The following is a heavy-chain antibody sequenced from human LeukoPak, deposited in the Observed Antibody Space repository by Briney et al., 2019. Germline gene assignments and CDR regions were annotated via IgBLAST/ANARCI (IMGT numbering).Heavy chain of an antibody. D-gene: IGHD2-2*01. CDR3: ARDLISYQLSDY. J-gene: IGHJ4*02. V-gene: IGHV1-18*01. Sequence: ASVKVSCKASGYTFTSYGISWVRQAPGQGLEWMGWISAYNGNTNYAQKLQGRVTMTTDTSTSTAYMELRSLRSEDTAVYYCARDLISYQLSDYWGQGTLVTVSS. CDR1: GYTFTSYG. CDR2: ISAYNGNT.